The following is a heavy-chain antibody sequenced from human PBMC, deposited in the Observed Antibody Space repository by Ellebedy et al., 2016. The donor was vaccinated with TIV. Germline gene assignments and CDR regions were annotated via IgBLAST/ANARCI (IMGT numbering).Heavy chain of an antibody. CDR3: ASSDAFDI. D-gene: IGHD6-6*01. CDR2: INTGGGST. V-gene: IGHV3-23*01. J-gene: IGHJ3*02. CDR1: GFTFSTYA. Sequence: GESLKISXAASGFTFSTYAMSWVRQAPGKGLEWVSTINTGGGSTYYADSVKGRFTISRDNSKNTLYLQMNSLRAEDTAVYYCASSDAFDIWGQGTMVTVSS.